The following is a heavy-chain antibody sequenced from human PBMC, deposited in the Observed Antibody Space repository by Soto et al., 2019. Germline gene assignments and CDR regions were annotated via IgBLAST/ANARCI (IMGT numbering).Heavy chain of an antibody. J-gene: IGHJ5*02. V-gene: IGHV1-3*01. CDR3: ARKCMPGVWFDP. CDR1: GYTFTSYA. D-gene: IGHD2-8*01. Sequence: GASVKVSCKASGYTFTSYAMHWVRQAPGQRLEWMGWINAGNGNTKYSQKFQGRVTITRDTSASTAYMELSSLRSEDTAVYYCARKCMPGVWFDPWGQGTLVTVSS. CDR2: INAGNGNT.